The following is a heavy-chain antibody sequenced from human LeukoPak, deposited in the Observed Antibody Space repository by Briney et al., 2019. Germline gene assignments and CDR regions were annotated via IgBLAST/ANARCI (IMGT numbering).Heavy chain of an antibody. J-gene: IGHJ4*02. CDR1: GGSISSYY. CDR2: INHSGST. Sequence: PSETLSLTCTVSGGSISSYYWSWIRQPPGKGLEWIGEINHSGSTNYNPSLKSRVTISVDTSKNQFSLELSSVTAADTAVYYCARGAARGYSGYDLVYWGQGTLVTVSS. V-gene: IGHV4-34*01. D-gene: IGHD5-12*01. CDR3: ARGAARGYSGYDLVY.